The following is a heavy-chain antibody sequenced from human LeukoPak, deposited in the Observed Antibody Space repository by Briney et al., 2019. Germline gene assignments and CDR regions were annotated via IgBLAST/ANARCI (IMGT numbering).Heavy chain of an antibody. Sequence: GASVKVSCKASGYTFTGYYMHWVRQAPGQGLEWMGWINPNSGGTISSQNFQGRVTLTRDTSISTAYMELSSLRSDDTAVYYCARENDSGQNDYWGQGTLVTVSS. CDR1: GYTFTGYY. V-gene: IGHV1-2*02. CDR2: INPNSGGT. J-gene: IGHJ4*02. D-gene: IGHD3-22*01. CDR3: ARENDSGQNDY.